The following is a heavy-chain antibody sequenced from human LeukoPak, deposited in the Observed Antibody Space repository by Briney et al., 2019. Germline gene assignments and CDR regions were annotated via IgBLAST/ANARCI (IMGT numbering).Heavy chain of an antibody. CDR2: ISGSGRTI. Sequence: GGSLRLSCAASGFILNNHAMTWVRQAPGKGLQWISVISGSGRTIEYEDSVKGRSTISRDNSKNTVSLQMNNLRVEDTAIYYCAKNVMVKRYIDYWGQGTPVTVSS. V-gene: IGHV3-23*01. CDR1: GFILNNHA. CDR3: AKNVMVKRYIDY. D-gene: IGHD5-18*01. J-gene: IGHJ4*02.